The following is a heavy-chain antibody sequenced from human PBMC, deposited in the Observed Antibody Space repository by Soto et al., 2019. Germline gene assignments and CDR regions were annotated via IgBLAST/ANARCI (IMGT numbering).Heavy chain of an antibody. D-gene: IGHD4-17*01. V-gene: IGHV3-33*01. CDR1: GFTFRSYG. Sequence: GGSLRLSCEVSGFTFRSYGMHWVRQAPGKGLEWVAVIWYDGSNEYYADSVKGRFTISRDNSKNTLYVQMNSLRAEDTAVYYCARGREMTKSMKPYGMDVWGQGTMVTVS. J-gene: IGHJ6*02. CDR2: IWYDGSNE. CDR3: ARGREMTKSMKPYGMDV.